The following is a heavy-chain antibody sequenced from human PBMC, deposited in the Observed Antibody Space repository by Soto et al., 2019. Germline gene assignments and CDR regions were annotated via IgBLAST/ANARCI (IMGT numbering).Heavy chain of an antibody. Sequence: TLSLTCFISGGSFSNDYWTWIRQSPGKGLEWIGYIFHSGITDYNPSVKSRVTISIDKSRNLFSLNLTSVTAADTAVYYCARDRYFYDSRGYYRTLDSWGQGTLVTVSS. V-gene: IGHV4-59*01. CDR2: IFHSGIT. D-gene: IGHD3-22*01. CDR1: GGSFSNDY. J-gene: IGHJ5*01. CDR3: ARDRYFYDSRGYYRTLDS.